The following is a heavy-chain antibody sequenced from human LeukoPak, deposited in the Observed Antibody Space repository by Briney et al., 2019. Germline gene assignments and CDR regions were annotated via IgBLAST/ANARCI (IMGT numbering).Heavy chain of an antibody. CDR2: ISTTSATI. J-gene: IGHJ4*02. D-gene: IGHD6-19*01. CDR1: GFSFSDYD. CDR3: AREVRRGSDYFDY. Sequence: GGSLRLSCAASGFSFSDYDMSWGRLAPGKGLEWVAWISTTSATIYYADSVKGRFTISRDNAKNSLSLQMNSLSGEHTAVYYCAREVRRGSDYFDYWGQGPLVTVSS. V-gene: IGHV3-48*01.